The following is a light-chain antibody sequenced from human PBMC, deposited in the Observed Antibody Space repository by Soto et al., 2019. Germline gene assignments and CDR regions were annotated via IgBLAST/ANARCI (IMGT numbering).Light chain of an antibody. Sequence: EIVLTQSPGTLSLSPGERATLSCRASQSVSSSYLAWYQQKPGQAPRLLIYGASSRATGIPDRFSGSGSERGFPVIISRLEPEDFEVYYCQQYGSSPRFTFGPGTKVDIK. V-gene: IGKV3-20*01. CDR1: QSVSSSY. J-gene: IGKJ3*01. CDR2: GAS. CDR3: QQYGSSPRFT.